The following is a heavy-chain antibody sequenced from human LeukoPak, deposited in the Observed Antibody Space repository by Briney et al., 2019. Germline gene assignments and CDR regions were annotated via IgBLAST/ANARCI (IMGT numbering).Heavy chain of an antibody. CDR2: TSHDGSKK. D-gene: IGHD3-10*01. CDR1: GFAFSSYA. CDR3: DKDWKYYYVSGSFFPDN. J-gene: IGHJ4*02. Sequence: PGRSLRLSCAVSGFAFSSYAVHWVRQAPGKGLECVAVTSHDGSKKYYADFVKGRFTISRDNSKNTLYLHMNSLIPEDTAVYFCDKDWKYYYVSGSFFPDNWGQGTLVTVSS. V-gene: IGHV3-30-3*01.